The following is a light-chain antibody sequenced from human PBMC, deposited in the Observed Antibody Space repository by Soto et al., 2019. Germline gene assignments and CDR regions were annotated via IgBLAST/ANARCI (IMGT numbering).Light chain of an antibody. CDR3: SSYTSSSTLLDV. J-gene: IGLJ1*01. Sequence: QSVLTQPASVSGSPGQSITISCTGTSSDVGGSSYVSWYQQHPGKAPKLMIYDVSNRPSGVSNRFSGSKSGNTASLTISGLQAEDEADYYCSSYTSSSTLLDVFGTGTKVTVL. CDR1: SSDVGGSSY. V-gene: IGLV2-14*01. CDR2: DVS.